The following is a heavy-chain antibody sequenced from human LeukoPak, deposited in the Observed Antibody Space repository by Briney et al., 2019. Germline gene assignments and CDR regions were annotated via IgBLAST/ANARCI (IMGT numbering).Heavy chain of an antibody. V-gene: IGHV4-4*07. CDR1: GGSISSYY. CDR2: IYTSGST. Sequence: SETLSLTCTVSGGSISSYYWSWIRQPAGKGLEWIGRIYTSGSTNYNPSLKSRVTISVDMSKTEFSLKLSSVTAADTAVYYCARVGRYSGNNPADYWGQGTLVTVSS. D-gene: IGHD5-12*01. J-gene: IGHJ4*02. CDR3: ARVGRYSGNNPADY.